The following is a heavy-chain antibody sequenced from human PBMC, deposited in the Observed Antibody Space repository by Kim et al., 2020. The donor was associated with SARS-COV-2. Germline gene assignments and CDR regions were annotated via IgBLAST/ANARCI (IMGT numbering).Heavy chain of an antibody. J-gene: IGHJ3*02. CDR3: ASVHYDSSGSDPDAFDI. V-gene: IGHV5-10-1*01. CDR2: IDPSDSYT. Sequence: GESLKISCKGSGYGFTSYWISWVRQMPGKGLEWMGRIDPSDSYTNYSPSFQGHVTISADKSISTAYLQWSSLKASDTAMYYCASVHYDSSGSDPDAFDIWGQGTMVTVSS. D-gene: IGHD3-22*01. CDR1: GYGFTSYW.